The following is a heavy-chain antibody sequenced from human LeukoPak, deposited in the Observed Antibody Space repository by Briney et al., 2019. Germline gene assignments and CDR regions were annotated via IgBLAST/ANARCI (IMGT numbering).Heavy chain of an antibody. CDR2: IHHSGSA. D-gene: IGHD6-6*01. V-gene: IGHV4-34*01. Sequence: SETLSLTCAVYGGSISGYYWSWIRQPPGKGLEWIAEIHHSGSANYNPSLKSRVTISIDTSKNQFSLKLSSVTAADTAVYYCASRRSSSDNWGQGTLVTVSS. CDR1: GGSISGYY. CDR3: ASRRSSSDN. J-gene: IGHJ4*02.